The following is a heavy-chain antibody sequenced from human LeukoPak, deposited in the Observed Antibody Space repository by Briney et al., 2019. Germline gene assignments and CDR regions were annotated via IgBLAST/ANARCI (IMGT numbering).Heavy chain of an antibody. V-gene: IGHV4-59*01. CDR1: GGSISSDY. CDR2: IYYSGST. Sequence: SETLSLTCTVSGGSISSDYWSWVRQPPVKGLEWIGYIYYSGSTNYNPSLKSRVTISVDMSKNQFSLKLSSVTAADTAVYYCARGGTTHDYWGQGTLVTVSS. J-gene: IGHJ4*02. D-gene: IGHD1-26*01. CDR3: ARGGTTHDY.